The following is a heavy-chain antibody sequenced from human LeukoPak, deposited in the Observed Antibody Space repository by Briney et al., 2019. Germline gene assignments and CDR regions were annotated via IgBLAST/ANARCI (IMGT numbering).Heavy chain of an antibody. CDR3: ARGDGYIPFDY. J-gene: IGHJ4*02. CDR2: IKQDGSEK. Sequence: GGSLRLSCAASGFTFSDYLMSWVRQAPGKGLEWVANIKQDGSEKYYVDSVKGRFTISRDNAKNSLYLQMNSLRAEDTAFYYCARGDGYIPFDYWGQGALVTVSS. D-gene: IGHD5-24*01. CDR1: GFTFSDYL. V-gene: IGHV3-7*04.